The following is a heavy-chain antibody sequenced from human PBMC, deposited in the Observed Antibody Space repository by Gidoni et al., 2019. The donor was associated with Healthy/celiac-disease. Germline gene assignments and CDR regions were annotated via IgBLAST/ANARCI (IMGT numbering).Heavy chain of an antibody. CDR1: GGSFSGYY. D-gene: IGHD5-18*01. CDR2: INHSGST. CDR3: ARGGGPRGYSYGYFDY. J-gene: IGHJ4*02. Sequence: QVQLQQWGAGLLKPSETLSLTCAVYGGSFSGYYWSWFRHPPGKGLEWIGEINHSGSTNYNPSLKSRVTISVDTSKNQFSLKLSSVTAADTAVYYCARGGGPRGYSYGYFDYWGQGTLVTVSS. V-gene: IGHV4-34*01.